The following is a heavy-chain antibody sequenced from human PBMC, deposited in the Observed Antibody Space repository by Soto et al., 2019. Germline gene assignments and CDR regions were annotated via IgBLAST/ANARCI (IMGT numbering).Heavy chain of an antibody. CDR3: AKDICAYSSGSCYFDY. J-gene: IGHJ4*02. CDR2: ISDSASSA. Sequence: GGSLRLSCAASGFTFSSYVMSWVRQAPGKGLEWVSTISDSASSAYYTDSVKGRFTISRDNSKNTLYLQMNSLRAEDTAIYYCAKDICAYSSGSCYFDYWGQGTLVTVSS. V-gene: IGHV3-23*01. CDR1: GFTFSSYV. D-gene: IGHD6-19*01.